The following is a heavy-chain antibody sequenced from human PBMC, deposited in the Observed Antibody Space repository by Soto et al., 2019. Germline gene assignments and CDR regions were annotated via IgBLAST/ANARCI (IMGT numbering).Heavy chain of an antibody. CDR1: GFTFSSYA. D-gene: IGHD2-2*02. CDR3: AKAGGGPGTYTRDY. J-gene: IGHJ4*02. CDR2: ISGSGGST. V-gene: IGHV3-23*01. Sequence: EVQLLESGGGLVQPGGSLRLSCAASGFTFSSYAMSWVRQAPGKGLEWVSAISGSGGSTYYAASVKGRFTISRDNPKNTLYLQTNSLRAEDTAVYYWAKAGGGPGTYTRDYWGQGTLVTVSS.